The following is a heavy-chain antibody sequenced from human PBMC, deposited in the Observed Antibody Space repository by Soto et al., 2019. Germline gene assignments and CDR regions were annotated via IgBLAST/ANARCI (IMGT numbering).Heavy chain of an antibody. CDR2: VTANGGST. D-gene: IGHD2-21*02. Sequence: EVQLLESGGGFVQPGGSLRLSCAATGFTFSVYAMTWVSQAPGKGLEWVSAVTANGGSTYSADSVKGRFTISRDNSKNTLSLQMNSLRAEDTAVYYCASLGVGDWANYYYFYGMDVWGQGTTVTVSS. J-gene: IGHJ6*02. CDR1: GFTFSVYA. CDR3: ASLGVGDWANYYYFYGMDV. V-gene: IGHV3-23*01.